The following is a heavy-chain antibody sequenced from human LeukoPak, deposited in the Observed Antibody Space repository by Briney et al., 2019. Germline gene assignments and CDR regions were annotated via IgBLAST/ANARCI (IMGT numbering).Heavy chain of an antibody. CDR1: GDSISSPKW. CDR2: VYHSGSA. Sequence: SGTLSLTCAVSGDSISSPKWWSWVRQPPGKGVEWIGEVYHSGSANYNPSVKSRVTISVDKSKNQFSLRLTSATAADTAVYYCARDLRGIVAPPRWGQGTLVSVSS. D-gene: IGHD2-15*01. J-gene: IGHJ4*02. V-gene: IGHV4-4*02. CDR3: ARDLRGIVAPPR.